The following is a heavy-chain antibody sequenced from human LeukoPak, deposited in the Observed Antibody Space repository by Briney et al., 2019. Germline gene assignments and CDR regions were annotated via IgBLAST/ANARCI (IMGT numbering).Heavy chain of an antibody. J-gene: IGHJ6*02. CDR2: ISAYNGNT. CDR3: ARGSSSGLTYGMDV. CDR1: RDAFDSCC. V-gene: IGHV1-18*01. Sequence: SVRLSCKESRDAFDSCCRSWVRQAPGQGLEWMGWISAYNGNTNYAQKLQGRVTMTTDTSTSTAYMELRSLRSDDTAVYYCARGSSSGLTYGMDVWGQGTTVTVSS. D-gene: IGHD6-19*01.